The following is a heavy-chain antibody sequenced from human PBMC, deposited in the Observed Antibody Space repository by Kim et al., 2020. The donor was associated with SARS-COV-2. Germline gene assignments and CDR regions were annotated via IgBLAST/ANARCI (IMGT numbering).Heavy chain of an antibody. Sequence: AQKFQGRVTMTRDTSTSTVYMELSSLRSEDTAVYYCARDKAVAGRGYLDYWGQGTLVTVSS. D-gene: IGHD6-19*01. CDR3: ARDKAVAGRGYLDY. J-gene: IGHJ4*02. V-gene: IGHV1-46*01.